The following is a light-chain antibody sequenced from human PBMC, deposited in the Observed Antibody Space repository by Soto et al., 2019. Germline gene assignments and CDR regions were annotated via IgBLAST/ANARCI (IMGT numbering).Light chain of an antibody. CDR1: QYIHNY. V-gene: IGKV1-5*03. J-gene: IGKJ1*01. Sequence: DIQMTQSPSTLSASVGDRVTITCRASQYIHNYLAWYQQKPGEAPKLLIYEAANLESGVPSRFSGSGTGKEFNITISSLQPDDFATYYCKQSNNYPWTFGQGTRVEI. CDR2: EAA. CDR3: KQSNNYPWT.